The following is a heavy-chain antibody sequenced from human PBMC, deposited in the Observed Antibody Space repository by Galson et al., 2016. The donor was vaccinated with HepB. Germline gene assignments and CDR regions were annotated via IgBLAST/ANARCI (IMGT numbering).Heavy chain of an antibody. CDR3: ARGDNPDYGDYASAYYYMDV. CDR1: GLTFSSYA. Sequence: LRLSCAVSGLTFSSYAMSWVRQAPGKGLEWIGEINHSGSTNYNPSLKSRVTISVDTSKNQFSLKLSSVTAADTAVYYCARGDNPDYGDYASAYYYMDVWGKGTTVTVSS. CDR2: INHSGST. J-gene: IGHJ6*03. D-gene: IGHD4-17*01. V-gene: IGHV4-34*01.